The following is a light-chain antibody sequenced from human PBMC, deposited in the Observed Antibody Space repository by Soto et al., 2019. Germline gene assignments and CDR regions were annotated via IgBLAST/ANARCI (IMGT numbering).Light chain of an antibody. CDR2: EVS. V-gene: IGLV2-8*01. Sequence: QSALTQAPSASGSPGQSVTISCTGTSSDVGGYNFVSWYQQYPGKAPKLMIYEVSKRPSGVPDRFSGSKSGNTASLTVSGLQAEDEADYYCSSYAGSENYVFGTGTKVTVL. J-gene: IGLJ1*01. CDR3: SSYAGSENYV. CDR1: SSDVGGYNF.